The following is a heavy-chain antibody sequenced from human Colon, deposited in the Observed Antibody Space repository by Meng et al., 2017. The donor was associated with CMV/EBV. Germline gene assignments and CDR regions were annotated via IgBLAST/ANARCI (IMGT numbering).Heavy chain of an antibody. Sequence: SETLSLTCTVSGGSISSYYWSWIRQPPGKGLEWIGYIYYSGSTNYNPSLKSRVTISVDTSKNQFSLKLSSVTAADTAVYYCARPSSGSYNYGMDVWGQGTTVTSP. D-gene: IGHD1-26*01. CDR2: IYYSGST. CDR1: GGSISSYY. CDR3: ARPSSGSYNYGMDV. J-gene: IGHJ6*02. V-gene: IGHV4-59*01.